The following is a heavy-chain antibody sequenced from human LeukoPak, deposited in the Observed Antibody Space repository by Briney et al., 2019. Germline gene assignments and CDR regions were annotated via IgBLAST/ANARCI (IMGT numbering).Heavy chain of an antibody. CDR1: GDSISSANYY. Sequence: SETLSLTCTVSGDSISSANYYWGWVRQPPGKGLEWIGSIYFSGSTYYNPSLKSRVTISVETSKVQFSLKLSSVTAADTAVYYCARDSCSSTSCRKKFDNWGQGTRVTVSS. J-gene: IGHJ4*02. V-gene: IGHV4-39*07. CDR2: IYFSGST. D-gene: IGHD2-2*01. CDR3: ARDSCSSTSCRKKFDN.